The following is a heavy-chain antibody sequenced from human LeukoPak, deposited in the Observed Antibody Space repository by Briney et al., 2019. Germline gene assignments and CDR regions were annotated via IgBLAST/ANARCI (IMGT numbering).Heavy chain of an antibody. CDR1: GFTFSSYG. CDR2: ISYDGSNK. V-gene: IGHV3-30*18. CDR3: AKDRWELLLMDY. D-gene: IGHD1-26*01. Sequence: PGRSLRLSCAAFGFTFSSYGMHWVRQAPGKGLEWVAVISYDGSNKYYADSVKGRFTISRDNSKNTLYLQMNSLRAEDTAVYYCAKDRWELLLMDYWGQGTLVTVSS. J-gene: IGHJ4*02.